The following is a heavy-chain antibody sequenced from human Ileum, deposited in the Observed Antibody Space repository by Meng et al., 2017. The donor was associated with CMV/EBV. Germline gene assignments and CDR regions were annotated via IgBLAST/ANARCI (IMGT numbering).Heavy chain of an antibody. CDR1: GGSFSSYH. Sequence: QVQRQQWGAGLLKPSETSSLICAVYGGSFSSYHWTWIRQPPGKGLEWIGEVTRSGSTNYNPSLKSRLIISLDTSTNQFSLKLNSVTAADTAIYCCARGSSQVWELLHYWGQGTLVTVSS. CDR3: ARGSSQVWELLHY. J-gene: IGHJ4*02. CDR2: VTRSGST. D-gene: IGHD1-26*01. V-gene: IGHV4-34*01.